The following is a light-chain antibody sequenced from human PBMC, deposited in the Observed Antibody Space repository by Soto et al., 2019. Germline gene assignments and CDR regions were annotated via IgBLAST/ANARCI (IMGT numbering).Light chain of an antibody. J-gene: IGKJ4*01. CDR2: DAS. Sequence: DIRLTQSPSSLSASVGDRVTIACQASHSIYNYLNWYQHRPGKAPKVLIFDASNLESGVPSRFTGSGSGTHFSLTINSLQPEDVATYYCQHYDNLPLTFGGGTKVDIK. CDR3: QHYDNLPLT. CDR1: HSIYNY. V-gene: IGKV1-33*01.